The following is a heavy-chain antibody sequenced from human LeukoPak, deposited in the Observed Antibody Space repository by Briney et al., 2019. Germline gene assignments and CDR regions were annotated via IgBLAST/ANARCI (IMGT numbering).Heavy chain of an antibody. CDR2: ISDDGTNE. CDR1: GFTFSRYA. D-gene: IGHD5-18*01. Sequence: PGGSLRLSCAASGFTFSRYAMHWVRQAPGKGLECVAVISDDGTNEYYADSVKGRFTVSRDNSKNTLYLQMNSLRAEDTAVYYCAKDQGYSPVVDYYYMDVWGKGTTVTVS. V-gene: IGHV3-30-3*01. CDR3: AKDQGYSPVVDYYYMDV. J-gene: IGHJ6*03.